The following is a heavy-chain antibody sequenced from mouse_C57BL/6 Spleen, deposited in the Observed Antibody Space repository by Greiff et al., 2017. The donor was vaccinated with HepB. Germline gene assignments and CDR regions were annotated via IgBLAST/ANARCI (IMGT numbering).Heavy chain of an antibody. J-gene: IGHJ3*01. CDR1: GYTFTDYN. D-gene: IGHD1-1*01. Sequence: VQLKQSGPELVKPGASVKMSCKASGYTFTDYNMHWVKQSHGKSLEWMGYINPNNGGTSYNQKFKGKATLTVNKSSSTAYMELRSLTSEDSAVYYCARPLYGSSPWFAYWGQGTLVTVSA. V-gene: IGHV1-22*01. CDR3: ARPLYGSSPWFAY. CDR2: INPNNGGT.